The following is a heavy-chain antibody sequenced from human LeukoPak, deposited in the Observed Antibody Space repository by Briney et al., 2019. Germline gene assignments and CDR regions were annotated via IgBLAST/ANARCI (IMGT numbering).Heavy chain of an antibody. CDR3: ARDSADRRVVVITLPFDY. J-gene: IGHJ4*02. Sequence: GASVRVSFKAFGYTFPHHYIHWVRQAPGQGLEWMGRLNPSSGGTNYAQKFQGRVTLTRDSSISTAYMELSRLRSDDTAVYYCARDSADRRVVVITLPFDYWGQGTVVTVSS. CDR2: LNPSSGGT. D-gene: IGHD2-21*01. V-gene: IGHV1-2*06. CDR1: GYTFPHHY.